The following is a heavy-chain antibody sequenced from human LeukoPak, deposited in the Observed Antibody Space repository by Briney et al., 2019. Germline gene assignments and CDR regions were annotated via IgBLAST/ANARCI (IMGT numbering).Heavy chain of an antibody. Sequence: GASVKVSCKASGYTFTGYYMHWVRQAPGQGLEWMGWINPNSGGTNYAQKFQGRVTMTRDTSISTAYMELSRLRSDDTAVYYCARDPITMVRGVPPGAHYYYYMDVWGKGTTVTVSS. CDR1: GYTFTGYY. V-gene: IGHV1-2*02. D-gene: IGHD3-10*01. CDR2: INPNSGGT. CDR3: ARDPITMVRGVPPGAHYYYYMDV. J-gene: IGHJ6*03.